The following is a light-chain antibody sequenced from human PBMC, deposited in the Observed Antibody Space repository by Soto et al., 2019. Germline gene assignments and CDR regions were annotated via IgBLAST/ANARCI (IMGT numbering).Light chain of an antibody. V-gene: IGLV2-14*01. CDR2: EVN. Sequence: QSALTQPASVSGSPGQPITISCNGTSSDIGAYKYVSWYQQHPGNVPKLMIYEVNKRSSGVSDRFSGYKSGNTASLTISVLQAEDAADYYCSSYTGDNTWMFGGGTKVTVL. J-gene: IGLJ3*02. CDR1: SSDIGAYKY. CDR3: SSYTGDNTWM.